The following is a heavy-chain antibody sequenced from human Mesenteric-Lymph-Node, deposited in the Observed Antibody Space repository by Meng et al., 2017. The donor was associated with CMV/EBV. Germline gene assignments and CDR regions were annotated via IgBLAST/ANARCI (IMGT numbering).Heavy chain of an antibody. V-gene: IGHV3-7*01. CDR2: IKEDGSEN. D-gene: IGHD3-22*01. J-gene: IGHJ5*02. CDR3: ARDYYNSSGWGGFDP. Sequence: GESLKTSCAASGFTFSRYWMSWVRQAPGKGLEWVANIKEDGSENYYVDSVKGRFTIPRDNAKNSLYLQMNSLRAEDTAVYYCARDYYNSSGWGGFDPWGQGTLVTVSS. CDR1: GFTFSRYW.